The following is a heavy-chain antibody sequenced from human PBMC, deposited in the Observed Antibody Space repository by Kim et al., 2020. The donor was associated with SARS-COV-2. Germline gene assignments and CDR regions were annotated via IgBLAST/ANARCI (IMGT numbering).Heavy chain of an antibody. Sequence: SVKVSCKASGGTFSSYAISWVRQAPGQGLEWMGRIIXILGIANYAQKFQGRVTITADKSTSTAYMELSSLRSEDTAVYYCARALVGATGLHYWGQGTLVTVSS. CDR1: GGTFSSYA. J-gene: IGHJ4*02. CDR3: ARALVGATGLHY. D-gene: IGHD1-26*01. V-gene: IGHV1-69*04. CDR2: IIXILGIA.